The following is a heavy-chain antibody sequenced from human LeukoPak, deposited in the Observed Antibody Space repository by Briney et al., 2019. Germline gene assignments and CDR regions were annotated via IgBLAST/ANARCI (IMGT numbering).Heavy chain of an antibody. D-gene: IGHD6-19*01. Sequence: PGGSLRLSCAASGFTFTGHNMNWVRQAPGKGLEWVSAISGSGGSTYYADSVKGRFTISRDNSKNTLYLQMNSLGAEDTAVYYCAKVGYSSAWDYFDYWGQGTLVTVSS. J-gene: IGHJ4*02. CDR2: ISGSGGST. CDR3: AKVGYSSAWDYFDY. CDR1: GFTFTGHN. V-gene: IGHV3-23*01.